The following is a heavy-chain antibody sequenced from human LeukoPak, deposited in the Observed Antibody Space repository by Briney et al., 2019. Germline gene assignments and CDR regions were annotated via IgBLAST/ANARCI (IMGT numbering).Heavy chain of an antibody. CDR3: ARDRETSAQDYYDSSGYFDY. CDR1: GFTFSSYA. V-gene: IGHV3-30-3*01. J-gene: IGHJ4*02. CDR2: ISYDGSNK. Sequence: GGSLRLSCAASGFTFSSYAMHWVRQAPGKGLEWVAVISYDGSNKYYADSVKGRFTISRDNAKNSLYLQMNSLRAEDTAVYYCARDRETSAQDYYDSSGYFDYWGQGTLVTVSS. D-gene: IGHD3-22*01.